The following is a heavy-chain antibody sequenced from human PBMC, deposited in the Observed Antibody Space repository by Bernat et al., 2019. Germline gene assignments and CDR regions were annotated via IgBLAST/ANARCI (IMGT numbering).Heavy chain of an antibody. CDR3: ARSYSSSWYRPSYGMDV. J-gene: IGHJ6*02. D-gene: IGHD6-13*01. V-gene: IGHV1-3*01. CDR2: INAGNGNT. CDR1: GYTFTSYA. Sequence: QVQLVQSGAEVKKPGASVKVSCKASGYTFTSYAMHWVRQAPGHRLEWMGWINAGNGNTKYSQKFQGRVTITRDTSASTAYMELSSLRSEDTAVYYCARSYSSSWYRPSYGMDVWGQGTTVTVSS.